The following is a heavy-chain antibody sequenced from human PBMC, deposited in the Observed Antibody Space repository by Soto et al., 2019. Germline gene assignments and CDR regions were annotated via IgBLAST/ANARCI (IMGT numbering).Heavy chain of an antibody. D-gene: IGHD3-10*01. CDR3: AQHYYGSGSYFY. V-gene: IGHV3-30*18. J-gene: IGHJ4*02. CDR2: ISYDGSNK. CDR1: GFTFSGYG. Sequence: PGGSLRLSWAASGFTFSGYGGHWVRQAPGKGLEWVAVISYDGSNKYYADSVKGRFTISRDNSKNTLYLQMNSLRAEDTAVYYCAQHYYGSGSYFYWGQGTLVTVSS.